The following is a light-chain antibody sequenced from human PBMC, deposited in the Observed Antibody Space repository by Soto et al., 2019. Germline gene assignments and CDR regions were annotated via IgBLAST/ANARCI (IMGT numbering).Light chain of an antibody. J-gene: IGLJ1*01. CDR1: SSDVGGYKY. CDR3: SSSTSSSPSYV. Sequence: QSVLTEPASVSGSPGQSITISCTGTSSDVGGYKYVSWYQQHPGKAPKLMIYDVTNRPSGVSDRFSGSKSGNTASLTISGFQAEDEADYYCSSSTSSSPSYVFGTGTKVTGL. V-gene: IGLV2-14*01. CDR2: DVT.